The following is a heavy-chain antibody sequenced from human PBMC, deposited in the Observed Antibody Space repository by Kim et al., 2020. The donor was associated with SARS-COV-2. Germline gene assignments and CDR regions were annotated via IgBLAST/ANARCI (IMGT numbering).Heavy chain of an antibody. CDR1: GGSISSSSYY. CDR2: IYYSGST. D-gene: IGHD2-21*02. V-gene: IGHV4-39*01. Sequence: SETLSLTCTVSGGSISSSSYYWGWIRQPPGKGLEWIGSIYYSGSTYSNPSLKSRVTISVDTSKNQFSLKLSSVTAADTAVYYCARQQHIVVVTAIRFWFDPWGQGTLVTVSS. J-gene: IGHJ5*02. CDR3: ARQQHIVVVTAIRFWFDP.